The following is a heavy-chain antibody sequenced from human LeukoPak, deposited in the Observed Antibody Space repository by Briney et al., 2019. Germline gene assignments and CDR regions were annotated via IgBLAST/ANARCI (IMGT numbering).Heavy chain of an antibody. J-gene: IGHJ5*02. V-gene: IGHV3-23*01. D-gene: IGHD4-17*01. CDR2: ISGSGGST. Sequence: PPGGSLRLSCAASGFTFSSYAMSWVRQAPGKGLEWVSAISGSGGSTYYADSVKGRFTISRDNSKNTLYLQMNSLRAEDTAVYYCAKSDNYGDYEGWFDPWGQGTLVTVSS. CDR3: AKSDNYGDYEGWFDP. CDR1: GFTFSSYA.